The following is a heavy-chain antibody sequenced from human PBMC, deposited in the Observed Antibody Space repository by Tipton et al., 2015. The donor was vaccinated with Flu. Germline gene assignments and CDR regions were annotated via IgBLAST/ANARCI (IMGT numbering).Heavy chain of an antibody. J-gene: IGHJ6*02. Sequence: QLVQSGGGVVQPGRSLRLSCAASGFTFSSYDIHWVRQPTGKGLEWVSAIGSAGDTYYLDSVKGRFTISRDNAKNSLYLQINSLRVEDTAVYYCARDRVAGYGATYHYYHGMDVWGQGTTVTVSS. V-gene: IGHV3-13*01. D-gene: IGHD4-17*01. CDR1: GFTFSSYD. CDR2: IGSAGDT. CDR3: ARDRVAGYGATYHYYHGMDV.